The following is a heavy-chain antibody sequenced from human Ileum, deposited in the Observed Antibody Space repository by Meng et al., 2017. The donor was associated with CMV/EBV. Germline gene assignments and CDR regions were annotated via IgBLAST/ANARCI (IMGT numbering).Heavy chain of an antibody. CDR3: ATTITFTTGLGGY. J-gene: IGHJ4*02. CDR2: MSANAVGT. V-gene: IGHV3-23*01. Sequence: GESLKISCAASGFTFSSYAMSWVRQAPGAGLEWVSSMSANAVGTSHADSVRGRFTISRDNSQNTLFLQLNSLRAEDTAMYYCATTITFTTGLGGYWGQGTLVTVSS. D-gene: IGHD4-17*01. CDR1: GFTFSSYA.